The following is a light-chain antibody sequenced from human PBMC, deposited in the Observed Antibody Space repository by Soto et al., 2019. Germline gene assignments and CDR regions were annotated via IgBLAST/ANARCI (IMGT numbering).Light chain of an antibody. CDR1: SGDVGGYKF. V-gene: IGLV2-14*01. Sequence: QSALTQPASVSGSPGQSITIYCTGTSGDVGGYKFVSWYQQHPGKAPKLMIYGVSNRPSGLSSRFCGYKSGNTASLTISGLEAEDEADYFCGSDTGNIYVFGNGTKLTVL. J-gene: IGLJ1*01. CDR2: GVS. CDR3: GSDTGNIYV.